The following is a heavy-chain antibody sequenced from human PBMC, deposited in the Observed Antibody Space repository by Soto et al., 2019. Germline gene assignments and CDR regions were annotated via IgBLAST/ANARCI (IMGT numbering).Heavy chain of an antibody. D-gene: IGHD3-10*01. Sequence: PSETLSLTCAVSGGSISSSNWWSWVRQPPGKGLEWIGEIYHSGSTNYNPSLKSRVTISVDKSKNQFSLKLSSVTAADTAVYYCATAGLEGSGSYYKANYFQHWGKGTPVTVYS. J-gene: IGHJ1*01. CDR2: IYHSGST. CDR3: ATAGLEGSGSYYKANYFQH. CDR1: GGSISSSNW. V-gene: IGHV4-4*02.